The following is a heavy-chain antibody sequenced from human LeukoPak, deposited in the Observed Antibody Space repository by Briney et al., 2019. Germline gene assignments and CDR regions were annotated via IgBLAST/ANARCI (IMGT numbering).Heavy chain of an antibody. D-gene: IGHD5-24*01. CDR3: ARGTTGYNYGYLDY. V-gene: IGHV3-74*01. CDR1: GFTFSSYW. CDR2: INTDESST. J-gene: IGHJ4*02. Sequence: PGGSLRLSCAASGFTFSSYWMHWVRQVPGKGLVWVSRINTDESSTTYADSVKGRFTISRDNAKNTLYLQMNSLRAEDTAVYYGARGTTGYNYGYLDYWGQGTLVTASS.